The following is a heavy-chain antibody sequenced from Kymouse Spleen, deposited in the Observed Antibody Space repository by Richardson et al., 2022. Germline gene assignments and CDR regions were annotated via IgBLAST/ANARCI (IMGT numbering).Heavy chain of an antibody. J-gene: IGHJ5*02. D-gene: IGHD1-26*01. V-gene: IGHV4-39*01. CDR1: GGSISSSSYY. CDR2: IYYSGST. Sequence: QLQLQESGPGLVKPSETLSLTCTVSGGSISSSSYYWGWIRQPPGKGLEWIGSIYYSGSTYYNPSLKSRVTISVDTSKNQFSLKLSSVTAADTAVYYCARRSGSYYFNWFDPWGQGTLVTVSS. CDR3: ARRSGSYYFNWFDP.